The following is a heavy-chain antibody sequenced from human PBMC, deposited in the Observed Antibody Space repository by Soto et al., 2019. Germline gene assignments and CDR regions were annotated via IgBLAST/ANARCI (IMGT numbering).Heavy chain of an antibody. J-gene: IGHJ4*02. CDR1: GFTFSSYA. Sequence: QVQLVESGGGVVQPGRSLRLSCAASGFTFSSYAMHWVRQAPGKGLEWVAVISYDGSNKYYADSVKGRFTISRDNSKNTLYLQMNSLRAEDTAVNYCQGISGTTPHKVYYFDYWGQGTLVTVSS. V-gene: IGHV3-30-3*01. CDR3: QGISGTTPHKVYYFDY. CDR2: ISYDGSNK. D-gene: IGHD1-7*01.